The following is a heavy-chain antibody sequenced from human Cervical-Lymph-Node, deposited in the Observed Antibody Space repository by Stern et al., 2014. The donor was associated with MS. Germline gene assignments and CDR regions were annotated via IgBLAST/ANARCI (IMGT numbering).Heavy chain of an antibody. D-gene: IGHD5-24*01. CDR3: SRDADGYSLVFGY. CDR1: GGSISSAEYY. Sequence: QVQLQESGPGLVKPSQTLSLTCAVTGGSISSAEYYWSWIRQSPGKCLEWIGYIHNSGTTYYNPSLKSRVTMSVDTSKNQFSLKLRSVTAADTAVYYCSRDADGYSLVFGYWGRGTLVTVSS. J-gene: IGHJ4*02. V-gene: IGHV4-30-4*01. CDR2: IHNSGTT.